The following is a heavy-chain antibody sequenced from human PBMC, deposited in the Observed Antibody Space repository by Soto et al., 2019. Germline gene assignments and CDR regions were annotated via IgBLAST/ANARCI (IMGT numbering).Heavy chain of an antibody. CDR3: ARGRTTVTPSGFGY. CDR2: ISSSSSYI. V-gene: IGHV3-21*01. D-gene: IGHD4-17*01. J-gene: IGHJ4*02. Sequence: PGGSLRLSCAASGFTFSSYSMNWVRQAPGKGLEWVSSISSSSSYIYYADSVKGRFTISRDNAKNSLYLQMNSLRAEDTAVYYCARGRTTVTPSGFGYWGQGTLVTVTS. CDR1: GFTFSSYS.